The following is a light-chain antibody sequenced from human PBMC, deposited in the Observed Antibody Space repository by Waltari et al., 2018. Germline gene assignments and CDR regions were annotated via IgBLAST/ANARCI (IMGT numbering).Light chain of an antibody. Sequence: QSVLTQPPSASGTPGQRVTISCSGSSSNIGSNTVNWYQQLPGTAPKLLIYSNNQRPSGVPDRFSGSKSGTSASLAISGLQSVYEADYYCAAWDDSLNGYVFGTGTKVTVL. CDR2: SNN. J-gene: IGLJ1*01. CDR1: SSNIGSNT. V-gene: IGLV1-44*01. CDR3: AAWDDSLNGYV.